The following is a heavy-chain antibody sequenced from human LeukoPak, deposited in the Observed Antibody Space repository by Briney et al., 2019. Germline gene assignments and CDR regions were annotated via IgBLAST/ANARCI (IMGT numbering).Heavy chain of an antibody. CDR2: IYPGDSDT. V-gene: IGHV5-51*01. CDR1: GYSFTSYW. D-gene: IGHD1-1*01. J-gene: IGHJ3*02. Sequence: GESLKISFKGSGYSFTSYWIGWVRQMPGKGLGWMGIIYPGDSDTRYSPSFQGQVTISADKSISTAFLQWSSLKASDTAMYYCARHILAGTHDAFDIWGKGKMVTVSS. CDR3: ARHILAGTHDAFDI.